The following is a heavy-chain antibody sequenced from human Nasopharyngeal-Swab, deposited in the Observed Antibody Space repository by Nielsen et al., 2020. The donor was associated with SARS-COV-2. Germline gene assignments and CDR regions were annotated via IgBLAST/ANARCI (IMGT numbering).Heavy chain of an antibody. CDR1: GYTFTSYY. CDR3: ARGVAAAGTPFPRYYFDY. Sequence: ASLKVSCKASGYTFTSYYMHWVRQAPGQGLEWMGIINPSGGSTSYAQKFQGRVTMTRDTSTSTVYMELSSLRSEDTAVYYCARGVAAAGTPFPRYYFDYWGQGTLVTVSS. CDR2: INPSGGST. V-gene: IGHV1-46*01. J-gene: IGHJ4*02. D-gene: IGHD6-13*01.